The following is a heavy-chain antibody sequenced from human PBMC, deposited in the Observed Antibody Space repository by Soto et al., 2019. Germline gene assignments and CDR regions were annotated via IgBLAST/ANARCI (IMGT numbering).Heavy chain of an antibody. CDR3: ARLASSWYLGWFDP. J-gene: IGHJ5*02. V-gene: IGHV4-39*01. D-gene: IGHD6-13*01. CDR1: GGSISSSSYY. CDR2: IYYSGST. Sequence: QLQLQESGPGLVKPSETLSLTCTVSGGSISSSSYYWGWIRQPPGKGLEWIGSIYYSGSTYYNPSLKSRVTISADTSKNQFSLKLSSVTAADTAVYYCARLASSWYLGWFDPWGQGTLVTVSS.